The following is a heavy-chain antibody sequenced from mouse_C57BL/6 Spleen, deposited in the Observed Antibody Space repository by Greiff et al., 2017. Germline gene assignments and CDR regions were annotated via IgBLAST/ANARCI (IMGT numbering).Heavy chain of an antibody. V-gene: IGHV1-82*01. J-gene: IGHJ2*01. CDR3: ARRGTYYCNPDYLDY. CDR2: IYPGDGDT. Sequence: QVQLKESGPELVKPGASVKISCKASGYAFSSSWMNWVKQRPGKGLEWIGRIYPGDGDTNYNGKFKGKATLTADKSSSTAYMQLSRLTSEHSAVYFGARRGTYYCNPDYLDYWGQGTTLTVSS. CDR1: GYAFSSSW. D-gene: IGHD2-10*01.